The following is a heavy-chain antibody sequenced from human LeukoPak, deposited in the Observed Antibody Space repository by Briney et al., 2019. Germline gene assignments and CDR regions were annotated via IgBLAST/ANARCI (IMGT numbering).Heavy chain of an antibody. CDR1: GGSISSYY. Sequence: SETLSLTCTVSGGSISSYYWSWIRQPPGKGLEWIGYIYYSGSTNYNPSLKSRVTISVDTSKNQFSLKLSSVTAADTAVYYCARVPSRLWFDYWGQGTLVTVSS. J-gene: IGHJ5*01. CDR2: IYYSGST. D-gene: IGHD6-25*01. V-gene: IGHV4-59*01. CDR3: ARVPSRLWFDY.